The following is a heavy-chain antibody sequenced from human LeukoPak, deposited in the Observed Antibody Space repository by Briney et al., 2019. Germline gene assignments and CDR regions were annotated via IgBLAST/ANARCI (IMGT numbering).Heavy chain of an antibody. J-gene: IGHJ3*01. CDR2: ISSSSSYI. CDR1: GYTFTSYD. Sequence: SCKASGYTFTSYDINWVRQAPGKGLEWVSSISSSSSYIYYADSVKGRFTISRDNAKNSLYLQMNSLRAEDTAVYYCASEGLFYWGQGTMVTVSS. V-gene: IGHV3-21*01. CDR3: ASEGLFY. D-gene: IGHD3-22*01.